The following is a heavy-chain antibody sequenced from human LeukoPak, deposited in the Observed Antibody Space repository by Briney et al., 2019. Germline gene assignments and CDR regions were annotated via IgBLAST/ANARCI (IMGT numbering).Heavy chain of an antibody. J-gene: IGHJ4*02. V-gene: IGHV3-9*01. D-gene: IGHD3-9*01. Sequence: GRSLRLSCAASGFTFYNYAMHWGRRAPGKGGEWGSGIIWNSGSICYSDSVKGRFTISRDNAKNSLYLQMNSMRAEDTALYYCAKDLVDYDILTGTFDYWGQGTLVTVSS. CDR1: GFTFYNYA. CDR2: IIWNSGSI. CDR3: AKDLVDYDILTGTFDY.